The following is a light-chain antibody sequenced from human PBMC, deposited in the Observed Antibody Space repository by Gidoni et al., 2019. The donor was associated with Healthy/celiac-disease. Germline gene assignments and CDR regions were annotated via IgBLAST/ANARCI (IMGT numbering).Light chain of an antibody. CDR1: QSVSSY. V-gene: IGKV3-11*01. Sequence: EIVLTQSPATLSLSPGERATLSCRASQSVSSYLAWYQQKPGQAPRLLINDASNRATGIPARFSGSGSGTDFTLTISSLEHEDFAVYYCQQRSNWPPFTFGPGTKVEIK. CDR2: DAS. J-gene: IGKJ3*01. CDR3: QQRSNWPPFT.